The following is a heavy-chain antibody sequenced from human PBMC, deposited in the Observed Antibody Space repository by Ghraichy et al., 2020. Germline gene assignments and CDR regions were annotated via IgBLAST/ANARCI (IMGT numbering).Heavy chain of an antibody. CDR3: AREIDQLRYLYS. J-gene: IGHJ4*02. D-gene: IGHD1-1*01. CDR1: GGSILSNNW. V-gene: IGHV4-4*02. CDR2: VYHSGST. Sequence: SETLSLTCSVSGGSILSNNWWAWVRQSPGKGLEWIGEVYHSGSTNYNPSLKSRVTVSRDNSKNQFSLSLTSVTASDTAVYYCAREIDQLRYLYSWGPGTLVIVSS.